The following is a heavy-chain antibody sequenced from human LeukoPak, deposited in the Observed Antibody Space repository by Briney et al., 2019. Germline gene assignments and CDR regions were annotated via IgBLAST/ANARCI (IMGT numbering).Heavy chain of an antibody. J-gene: IGHJ5*02. CDR3: ARDLVVVVAATGGSYNWFDP. Sequence: SETLSLTCAVYGGSFSGYYWSWICQPPGKGLEWIGEINHSGSTNYNPSLKSRVTISVDTSKNQFSLKLSSVTAADTAVYYCARDLVVVVAATGGSYNWFDPWGQGTLVTVSS. V-gene: IGHV4-34*01. CDR1: GGSFSGYY. D-gene: IGHD2-15*01. CDR2: INHSGST.